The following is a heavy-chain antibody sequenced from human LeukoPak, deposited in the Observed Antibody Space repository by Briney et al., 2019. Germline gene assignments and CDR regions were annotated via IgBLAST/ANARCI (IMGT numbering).Heavy chain of an antibody. D-gene: IGHD1-26*01. Sequence: LETLSLTCPVSGGSIRSYYWSWIRQPPGKGLEGIGYIYDSGSTNYNPSLKSRVTISVDTSKNQFSLKLSSVTAADTAVYYCARARGWDPPDWYFDLWGRGTLVTVSS. CDR2: IYDSGST. J-gene: IGHJ2*01. V-gene: IGHV4-59*01. CDR1: GGSIRSYY. CDR3: ARARGWDPPDWYFDL.